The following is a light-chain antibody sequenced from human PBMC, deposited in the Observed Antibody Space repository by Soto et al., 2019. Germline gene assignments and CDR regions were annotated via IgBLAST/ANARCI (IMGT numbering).Light chain of an antibody. CDR1: QSILSSSNNKNY. V-gene: IGKV4-1*01. J-gene: IGKJ1*01. CDR3: QQYYSSSWT. Sequence: DTVMTQSPESLAVSLGEGATISCKSSQSILSSSNNKNYLSWHQLKPGQPPRLLIYLASTRESGVPDRFSGSSSGTHFTLTISSLQAEDVGLYYCQQYYSSSWTFGQGTKVEIK. CDR2: LAS.